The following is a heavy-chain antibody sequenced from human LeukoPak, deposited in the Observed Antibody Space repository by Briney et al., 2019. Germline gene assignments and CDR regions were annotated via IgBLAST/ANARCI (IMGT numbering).Heavy chain of an antibody. CDR3: ARDYSSSWYYFDY. D-gene: IGHD6-13*01. CDR1: GFTFSSYS. Sequence: GGSLRLSCAASGFTFSSYSMNCVRQAPGKGLESLSSISSSSSYIYYADSVKGRFTISRDNAKNSLYLQMNSLRAEDTAVYYCARDYSSSWYYFDYWGQGTLVTVSS. V-gene: IGHV3-21*01. J-gene: IGHJ4*02. CDR2: ISSSSSYI.